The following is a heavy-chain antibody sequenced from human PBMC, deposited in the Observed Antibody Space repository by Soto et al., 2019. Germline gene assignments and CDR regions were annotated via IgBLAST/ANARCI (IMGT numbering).Heavy chain of an antibody. CDR3: ARHPGYCSSTSCYGLDY. V-gene: IGHV4-39*01. CDR1: GGSISSSSYY. J-gene: IGHJ4*02. Sequence: QLQLQESGPGLVKPSETLSLTCTVSGGSISSSSYYWVWIRQPPGKGLEWIGSIYYSGSTYYNPSLKSRVTISVDTSKNQFSLQLGSVTAADTAVYYCARHPGYCSSTSCYGLDYWGQGTLVTVSS. CDR2: IYYSGST. D-gene: IGHD2-2*01.